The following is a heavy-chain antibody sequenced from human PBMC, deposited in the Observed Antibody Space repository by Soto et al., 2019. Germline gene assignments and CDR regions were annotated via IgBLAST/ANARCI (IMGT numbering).Heavy chain of an antibody. CDR3: AKVPGLTSGYYHYGMDV. J-gene: IGHJ6*02. V-gene: IGHV3-23*01. Sequence: GGSLRLSCAASGFTFSNNAMSWVRQAPGKGLEWVSAISGSGDSTYYADSVKGRFTVSRDNSKNTVSLQMSSLRAEDTAVYYCAKVPGLTSGYYHYGMDVWGQGTTVTVSS. CDR2: ISGSGDST. D-gene: IGHD2-2*01. CDR1: GFTFSNNA.